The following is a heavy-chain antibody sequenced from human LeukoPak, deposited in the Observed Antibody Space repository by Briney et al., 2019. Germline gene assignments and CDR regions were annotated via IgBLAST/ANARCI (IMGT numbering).Heavy chain of an antibody. Sequence: ASVKVSCKASGYTFTSYGISWVRQAPGQGLEWMGWISAYNGNTNYAQKLQGRVTMTTDTSTSTAYMELRSLRSDDTAVYYCARAPDGVYCSSTSCYDFDYWGQGTLVTVSS. D-gene: IGHD2-2*01. V-gene: IGHV1-18*01. CDR1: GYTFTSYG. CDR2: ISAYNGNT. CDR3: ARAPDGVYCSSTSCYDFDY. J-gene: IGHJ4*02.